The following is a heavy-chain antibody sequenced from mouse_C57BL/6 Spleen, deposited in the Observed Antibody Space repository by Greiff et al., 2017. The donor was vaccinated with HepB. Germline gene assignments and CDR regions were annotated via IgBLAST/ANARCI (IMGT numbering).Heavy chain of an antibody. Sequence: DVQLQESGPGLVKPSQSLSLTCSVTGYSITSGYYWNWIRQFPGNKLEWMGYISYDGSNNYNPSLKNRISITRDTSKNQFFLKLNSVTTEDTATYYCARLEGYYFDYWGQGTTLTVSS. V-gene: IGHV3-6*01. CDR1: GYSITSGYY. CDR3: ARLEGYYFDY. J-gene: IGHJ2*01. CDR2: ISYDGSN.